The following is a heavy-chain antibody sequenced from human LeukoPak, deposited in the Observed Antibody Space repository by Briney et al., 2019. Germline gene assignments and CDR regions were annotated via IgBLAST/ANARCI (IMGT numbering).Heavy chain of an antibody. D-gene: IGHD3-3*01. CDR2: ITWDGGTT. V-gene: IGHV3-43D*03. CDR1: GFTFDVYA. Sequence: GGSLRLSCAASGFTFDVYAMHWVRQAPGKGLEWVSLITWDGGTTYYADSVKGRFTISRDNSKNSLYLQMHSLRPEDTALYYCAKSPSGGIFDATDPWGQGTLVTVSS. J-gene: IGHJ5*02. CDR3: AKSPSGGIFDATDP.